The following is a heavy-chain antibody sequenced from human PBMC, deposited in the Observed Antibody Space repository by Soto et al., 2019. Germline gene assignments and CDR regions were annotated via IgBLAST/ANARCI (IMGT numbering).Heavy chain of an antibody. CDR3: ARGAGYSYGYGDY. V-gene: IGHV3-33*01. J-gene: IGHJ4*02. Sequence: QVQLVESGGGVVQPGRSLRLSCAASGFTFSSYGMHWVRQAPGKGLEWVAVIWYDGSNKYYADSVKGRFTISRDNSKNTLYLQMNSLRAEETAVYYCARGAGYSYGYGDYWGQGTLVTVSS. D-gene: IGHD5-18*01. CDR1: GFTFSSYG. CDR2: IWYDGSNK.